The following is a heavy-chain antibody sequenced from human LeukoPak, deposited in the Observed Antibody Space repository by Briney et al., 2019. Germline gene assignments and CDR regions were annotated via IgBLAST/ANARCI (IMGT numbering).Heavy chain of an antibody. J-gene: IGHJ5*02. D-gene: IGHD4-17*01. Sequence: ASVTVSCKASGYTFTSYAMHWVRQAPGQRLEWMGWINAGNGNTKYSQKFQGRVTITRDTSASTAYMELSSLRSEDTAVYYCARRYGDYPNWFDPWGQGTLVTVSS. V-gene: IGHV1-3*01. CDR2: INAGNGNT. CDR1: GYTFTSYA. CDR3: ARRYGDYPNWFDP.